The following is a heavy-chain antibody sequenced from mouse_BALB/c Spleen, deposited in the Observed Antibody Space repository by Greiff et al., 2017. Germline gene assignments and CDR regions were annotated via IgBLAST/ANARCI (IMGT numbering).Heavy chain of an antibody. CDR1: GFAFSSYD. CDR3: ARQTGYRYGHYAMDY. Sequence: EVQLVESGGGLVKPGGSLKLSCAASGFAFSSYDMSWVRQTPEKRLEWVAYISSGGGSTYYPDTVKGRFTISRDNAKNTLYLQMSSLKSEDTAMYYCARQTGYRYGHYAMDYWGQGTSVTVSS. J-gene: IGHJ4*01. V-gene: IGHV5-12-1*01. CDR2: ISSGGGST. D-gene: IGHD2-14*01.